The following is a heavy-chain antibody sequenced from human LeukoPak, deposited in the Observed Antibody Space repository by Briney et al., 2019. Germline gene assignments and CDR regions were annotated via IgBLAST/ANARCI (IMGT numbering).Heavy chain of an antibody. CDR3: ARDKVAAAGTYCYYYGMDV. V-gene: IGHV7-4-1*02. CDR1: GYTFTGYY. J-gene: IGHJ6*02. CDR2: INTNTGNP. Sequence: ASVKVSCKASGYTFTGYYMHWVRRAPGQGLEWMGWINTNTGNPTYAQGFTGRFVFSLDTSVSTAYLQISSLKAEDTAVYYCARDKVAAAGTYCYYYGMDVWGQGTTVTVSS. D-gene: IGHD6-13*01.